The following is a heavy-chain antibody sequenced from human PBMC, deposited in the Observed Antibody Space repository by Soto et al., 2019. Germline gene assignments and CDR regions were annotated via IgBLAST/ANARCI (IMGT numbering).Heavy chain of an antibody. CDR2: MNSDGSVT. CDR3: ARKWLGSGEDF. J-gene: IGHJ4*02. Sequence: SLRLSCAASGFTFSSHWMHWFRQPPGKGLVWVARMNSDGSVTTYADSVKGRFTISRDNAKNALYLQMESLRAEDTALYYCARKWLGSGEDFWGQGTLVTVSS. D-gene: IGHD6-19*01. V-gene: IGHV3-74*01. CDR1: GFTFSSHW.